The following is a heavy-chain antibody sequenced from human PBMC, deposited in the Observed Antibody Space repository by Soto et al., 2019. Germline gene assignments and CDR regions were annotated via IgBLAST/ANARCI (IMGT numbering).Heavy chain of an antibody. CDR2: IYYSGST. J-gene: IGHJ6*02. D-gene: IGHD3-22*01. CDR3: TKGPPTYYYDSSGQPGHYYGMDV. CDR1: GGSISSGGYY. Sequence: PSETLSLTCTVSGGSISSGGYYWSWIRQHPGKGLEWIGYIYYSGSTYYNPSLKSRVTISVDTSKNQFSLKLSSVTAADTAVYYCTKGPPTYYYDSSGQPGHYYGMDVWGQGTTVTVSS. V-gene: IGHV4-31*03.